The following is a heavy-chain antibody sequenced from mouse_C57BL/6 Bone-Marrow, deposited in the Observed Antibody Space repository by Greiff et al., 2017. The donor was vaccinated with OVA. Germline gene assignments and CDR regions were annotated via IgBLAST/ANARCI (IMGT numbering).Heavy chain of an antibody. Sequence: EVKLVESGPGLVKPSQSLSLTCSVTGYSITSGYYWNWIRQFPGNKLEWMGYISYDGSNNYNPSLKNRISITRDTSKNQFFLKLNSVTTEDTATYYCARDPHYYGSSLWYFDVWGTGTTVTVSS. CDR2: ISYDGSN. J-gene: IGHJ1*03. CDR3: ARDPHYYGSSLWYFDV. D-gene: IGHD1-1*01. V-gene: IGHV3-6*01. CDR1: GYSITSGYY.